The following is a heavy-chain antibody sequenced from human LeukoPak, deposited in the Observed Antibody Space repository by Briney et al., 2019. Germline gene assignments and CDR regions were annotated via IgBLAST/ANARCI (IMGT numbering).Heavy chain of an antibody. J-gene: IGHJ4*02. Sequence: GGSLRLSCAASGFTISANYMSWVRQAPGEGLEWVSVTYSGGSTYYADSVKGRFTISRDNSKNTLYLQMNSLRAEDTAVYYCAKDHGQQLVFPRTFDYWGQGTLVTVSS. V-gene: IGHV3-66*02. CDR2: TYSGGST. D-gene: IGHD6-13*01. CDR3: AKDHGQQLVFPRTFDY. CDR1: GFTISANY.